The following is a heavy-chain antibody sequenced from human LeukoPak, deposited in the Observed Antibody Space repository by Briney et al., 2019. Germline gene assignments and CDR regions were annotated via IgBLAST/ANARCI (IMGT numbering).Heavy chain of an antibody. J-gene: IGHJ4*02. CDR1: GGSISSYY. CDR2: IYYSGST. Sequence: SETLSLTCTVSGGSISSYYWGWIRQPPGKGLEWIGSIYYSGSTYYNPSLKSRVTISVDTSKNQFSLKLTSVTAADTAVYYCAKQTGSGLFILPGGQGTLVTVSS. D-gene: IGHD3/OR15-3a*01. CDR3: AKQTGSGLFILP. V-gene: IGHV4-39*01.